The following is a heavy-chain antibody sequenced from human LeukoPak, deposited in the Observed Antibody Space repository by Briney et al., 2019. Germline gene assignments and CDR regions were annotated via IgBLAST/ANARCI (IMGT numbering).Heavy chain of an antibody. D-gene: IGHD3-10*01. CDR3: AREDWYYYGSGTKRDWFGP. Sequence: ASVKVSCKASGYTFTSYDINWVRQATGQGLEWMGWMNPNSGNTGYAQKFQGRVTMTRNTSISTAYMELSSLRSEDTAVYYCAREDWYYYGSGTKRDWFGPWGQGTLVTVSS. CDR1: GYTFTSYD. J-gene: IGHJ5*02. CDR2: MNPNSGNT. V-gene: IGHV1-8*01.